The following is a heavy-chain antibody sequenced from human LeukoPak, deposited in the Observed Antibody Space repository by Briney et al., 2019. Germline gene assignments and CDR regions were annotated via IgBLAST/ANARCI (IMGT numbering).Heavy chain of an antibody. Sequence: PGGSLRLSCAASGYTISSYWMSWVRQAPGKGLEWVANIKQDGSEKYYVDSVKGRFTISRDNAKNSLYLQMNSLRAEDTAVYYCARLEYYYDSSGYSLGEAYDYWGQGTLVTVSS. J-gene: IGHJ4*02. D-gene: IGHD3-22*01. CDR3: ARLEYYYDSSGYSLGEAYDY. CDR2: IKQDGSEK. CDR1: GYTISSYW. V-gene: IGHV3-7*01.